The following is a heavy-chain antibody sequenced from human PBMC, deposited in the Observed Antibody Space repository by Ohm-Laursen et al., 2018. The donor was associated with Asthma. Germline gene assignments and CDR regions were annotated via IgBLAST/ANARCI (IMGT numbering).Heavy chain of an antibody. J-gene: IGHJ1*01. CDR1: GYTFSLYS. CDR2: ISTASTFI. Sequence: SLRLSCAASGYTFSLYSIHWVRQIPGKGLEWVASISTASTFIYYSDSVRGRFTTSRDNARHSVYLQMNSLRAEDTALYYCAGIGPEWELPGREYSLHHWGEGTLVTVSS. V-gene: IGHV3-21*01. D-gene: IGHD1-26*01. CDR3: AGIGPEWELPGREYSLHH.